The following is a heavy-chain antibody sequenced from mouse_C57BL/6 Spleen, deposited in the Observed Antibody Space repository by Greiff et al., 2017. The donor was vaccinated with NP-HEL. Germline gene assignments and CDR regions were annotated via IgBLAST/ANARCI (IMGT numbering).Heavy chain of an antibody. D-gene: IGHD1-1*02. CDR3: ERRNGVYAMDD. Sequence: QVQLQQSDAELVKPGASVKISCKVSGYTFTDHTIHWMKQRPEQGLEWIGYIYPRDGSTKYNEKFKGKATLTADKSSSTAYMQLTSRTTEDSAVYFCERRNGVYAMDDWGKGTSVTVSS. V-gene: IGHV1-78*01. CDR2: IYPRDGST. J-gene: IGHJ4*01. CDR1: GYTFTDHT.